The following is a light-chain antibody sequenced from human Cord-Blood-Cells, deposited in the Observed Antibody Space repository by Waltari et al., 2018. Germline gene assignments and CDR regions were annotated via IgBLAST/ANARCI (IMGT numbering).Light chain of an antibody. V-gene: IGLV2-23*01. J-gene: IGLJ3*02. CDR3: CSYAGSSTYWV. CDR2: EGS. CDR1: SSDVGSYNL. Sequence: QSALTQPASVSGSPGQSITISCTGTSSDVGSYNLVSWYQQHPGTAPKPMIYEGSKRPSGVSNRFSGSKSGNTASLTISGLQAEDEADYYCCSYAGSSTYWVFGGGTKLTVL.